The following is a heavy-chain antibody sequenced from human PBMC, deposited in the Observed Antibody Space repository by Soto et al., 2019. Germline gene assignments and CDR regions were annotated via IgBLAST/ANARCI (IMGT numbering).Heavy chain of an antibody. D-gene: IGHD3-10*01. CDR3: ARRAIIVRGVTSYYFDY. Sequence: PGESLKISCKGSGYNFAGYWIAWVRQMPGKGLELMGIIYPSDSDTRYRPSFQGQVTISADKSISSAYLQWSSLRASDTAMYYCARRAIIVRGVTSYYFDYWGQGTLVTVSS. CDR2: IYPSDSDT. V-gene: IGHV5-51*01. CDR1: GYNFAGYW. J-gene: IGHJ4*02.